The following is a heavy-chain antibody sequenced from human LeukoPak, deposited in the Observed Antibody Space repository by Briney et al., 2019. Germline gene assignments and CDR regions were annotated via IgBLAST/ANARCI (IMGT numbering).Heavy chain of an antibody. CDR3: ASARFLYYYYGMDV. Sequence: GGSLRLSCAASGFTFSSYAMSWVRQAPGKGLEWVSAISGSGGTTYYADSVKGRFTISRDNSKSTLYVQMNSLRAEDTAVYYCASARFLYYYYGMDVWGQGTTVTVSS. J-gene: IGHJ6*02. V-gene: IGHV3-23*01. CDR1: GFTFSSYA. D-gene: IGHD3-10*01. CDR2: ISGSGGTT.